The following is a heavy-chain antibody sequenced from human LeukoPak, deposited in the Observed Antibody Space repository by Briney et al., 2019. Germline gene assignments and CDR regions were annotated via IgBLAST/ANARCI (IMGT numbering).Heavy chain of an antibody. CDR2: IYYSGST. D-gene: IGHD5-18*01. Sequence: SETLSLTCTVSGFPISRGYYWGWIRQPPGKGLEGIGYIYYSGSTNYNPSLKSRISISVDTSKNQFSLKLSSVTAADTAVYYCARTTEGGYTYNYFYYYYMDVWGKGTTVTISS. J-gene: IGHJ6*03. CDR1: GFPISRGYY. V-gene: IGHV4-61*01. CDR3: ARTTEGGYTYNYFYYYYMDV.